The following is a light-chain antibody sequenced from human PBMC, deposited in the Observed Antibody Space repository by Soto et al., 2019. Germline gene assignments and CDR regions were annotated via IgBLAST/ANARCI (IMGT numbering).Light chain of an antibody. V-gene: IGKV1-33*01. CDR2: DAS. J-gene: IGKJ4*01. CDR1: QDISNN. CDR3: QQYFHRLLT. Sequence: DIQMTQSPSSLSASIGDRVTITCQASQDISNNLNWYQQKPGKAPKLPIYDASNLKTGVPSRFSGSGSETDFTFTISSLQPEDIATYYCQQYFHRLLTFGGGTKVEI.